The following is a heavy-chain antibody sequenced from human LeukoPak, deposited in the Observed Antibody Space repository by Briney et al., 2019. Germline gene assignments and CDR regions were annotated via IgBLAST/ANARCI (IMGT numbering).Heavy chain of an antibody. CDR3: ARDHGGDTAMVPALDY. Sequence: ASVKVSCKASGYTFTSYYTHWVRQAPGQGLEWMGIINPSGGSTSYAQKFQGRVTMTRDTSTSTVYMELSSLRSEDTAVYYCARDHGGDTAMVPALDYWGQGTLVTVSS. V-gene: IGHV1-46*01. CDR2: INPSGGST. CDR1: GYTFTSYY. J-gene: IGHJ4*02. D-gene: IGHD5-18*01.